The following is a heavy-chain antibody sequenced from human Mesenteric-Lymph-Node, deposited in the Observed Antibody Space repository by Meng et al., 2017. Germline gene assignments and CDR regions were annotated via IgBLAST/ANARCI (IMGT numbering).Heavy chain of an antibody. D-gene: IGHD3-9*01. J-gene: IGHJ5*02. CDR3: ARDTLYYDILTGYSPTNWFDP. V-gene: IGHV1-18*01. Sequence: QVQQVQSGAEVKKPGAAVKVSCKASGYTVTSYGISWVRQAPGQGLEWMGWISAYNGNTNYAQKLQGRVTMTTDTSTSTAYMELRSLRSDDTAVYYCARDTLYYDILTGYSPTNWFDPWGQGTLVTVSS. CDR1: GYTVTSYG. CDR2: ISAYNGNT.